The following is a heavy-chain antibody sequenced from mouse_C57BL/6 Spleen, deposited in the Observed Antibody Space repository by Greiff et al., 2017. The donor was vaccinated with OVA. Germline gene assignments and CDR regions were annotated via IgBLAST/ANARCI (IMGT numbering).Heavy chain of an antibody. V-gene: IGHV1-52*01. CDR1: GYTFTSYW. J-gene: IGHJ4*01. CDR2: IDPSDSET. Sequence: QVQLKQPGAELVRPGSSVKLSCKASGYTFTSYWMHWVKQRPIQGLEWIGNIDPSDSETHYNQKFKDKATLTVDKSSSTAYMQLSSLTSEDSAVYYCARAAQATAMDYWGQGTSVTVSS. CDR3: ARAAQATAMDY. D-gene: IGHD3-2*02.